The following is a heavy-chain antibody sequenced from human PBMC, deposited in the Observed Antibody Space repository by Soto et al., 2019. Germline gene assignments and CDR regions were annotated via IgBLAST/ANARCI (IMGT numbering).Heavy chain of an antibody. CDR3: AASRGFDRSGYSGYYYGMDV. CDR1: GFTFDDYA. D-gene: IGHD3-22*01. Sequence: EVQLVESGGGLVQPGRSLRLSCAASGFTFDDYAMHWVRQRPGRGLEWVSGITWNSDEIGYPDSVKGRFSISRDNAKKYLYLQMNSLSTDDTALYYCAASRGFDRSGYSGYYYGMDVWGQGTTVTVSS. J-gene: IGHJ6*02. CDR2: ITWNSDEI. V-gene: IGHV3-9*01.